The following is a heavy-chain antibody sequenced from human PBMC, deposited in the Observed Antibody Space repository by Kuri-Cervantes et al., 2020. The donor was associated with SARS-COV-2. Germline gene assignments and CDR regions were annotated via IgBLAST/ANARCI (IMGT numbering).Heavy chain of an antibody. J-gene: IGHJ6*02. CDR3: AKDPGTMARGHYYYGMDV. D-gene: IGHD3-10*01. V-gene: IGHV3-30*18. CDR2: ISYNGSNE. Sequence: GGSLRLSCAASGFTFSNYGMHWVRQAPGKGLEWVAVISYNGSNEYYADSVKGRFTISRDNSKNTLYLQVNSLRAGDTSVYYCAKDPGTMARGHYYYGMDVWGQGTTVTVSS. CDR1: GFTFSNYG.